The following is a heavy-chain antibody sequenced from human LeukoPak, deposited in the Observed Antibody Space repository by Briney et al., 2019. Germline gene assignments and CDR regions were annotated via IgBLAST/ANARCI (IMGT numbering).Heavy chain of an antibody. CDR2: IYYSGST. Sequence: SETLSLTCTVSGGSISSGGYYWSWICQHPGKGLEWIGYIYYSGSTYYNPSLKSRVTISVDTSKNQFSLRLSSVTAADTAVYYCAILTGYYGPFDYWGQGTLVTVSS. CDR3: AILTGYYGPFDY. D-gene: IGHD3-9*01. CDR1: GGSISSGGYY. J-gene: IGHJ4*02. V-gene: IGHV4-31*03.